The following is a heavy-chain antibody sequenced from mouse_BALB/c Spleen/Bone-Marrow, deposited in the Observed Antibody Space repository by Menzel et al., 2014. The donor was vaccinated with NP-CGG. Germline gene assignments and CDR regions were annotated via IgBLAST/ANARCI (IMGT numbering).Heavy chain of an antibody. CDR2: IRLKSNNYTT. V-gene: IGHV6-6*02. CDR3: TTGFAY. Sequence: EVQRVESGGGLVQPGGSMKLSCVASGFTFSNYGMNWVRRSPEKGLEWVAEIRLKSNNYTTHYAESVKGRFTISRDDSKSSVYLQMNNLRAEDTGIYYCTTGFAYWGQGTLVTVSA. J-gene: IGHJ3*01. CDR1: GFTFSNYG.